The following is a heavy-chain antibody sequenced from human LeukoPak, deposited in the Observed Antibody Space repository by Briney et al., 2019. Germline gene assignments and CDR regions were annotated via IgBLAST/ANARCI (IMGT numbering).Heavy chain of an antibody. J-gene: IGHJ5*02. CDR2: IYPRDSNT. V-gene: IGHV5-51*01. D-gene: IGHD6-13*01. CDR3: ARHPIAAGGAYNWFDP. Sequence: ESLKISCKGSGYSSTNYWIGWVRQMPANGLEWMGIIYPRDSNTIYSPSFQGQVTISVDTSINTAYLQWISLKASDTAMYYCARHPIAAGGAYNWFDPWGQGTLVTVSS. CDR1: GYSSTNYW.